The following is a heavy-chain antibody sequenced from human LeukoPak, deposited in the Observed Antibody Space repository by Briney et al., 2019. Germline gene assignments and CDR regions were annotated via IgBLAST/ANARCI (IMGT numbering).Heavy chain of an antibody. CDR2: LSCSRGGT. V-gene: IGHV3-23*01. CDR1: GITLSNYG. CDR3: ASRSVVIRVFLVGFHKEAYKVDS. D-gene: IGHD2-21*01. Sequence: GGPLTLLCAVCGITLSNYGESGVRQAPGKALEWLIGLSCSRGGTNHADSVQVRFTINIDNPKNTLYLQIHRPRGGHTCVYVCASRSVVIRVFLVGFHKEAYKVDSWGQGALVTVSS. J-gene: IGHJ4*02.